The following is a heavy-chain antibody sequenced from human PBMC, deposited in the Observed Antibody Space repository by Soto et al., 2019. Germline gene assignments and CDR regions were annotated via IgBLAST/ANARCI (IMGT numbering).Heavy chain of an antibody. V-gene: IGHV1-69*01. D-gene: IGHD4-17*01. CDR1: GGTFSSYA. J-gene: IGHJ4*02. CDR2: IIPIFGTA. Sequence: QVQLVQSGAEVKKPGSSVKVSCKASGGTFSSYAISWVRQAPGQGIEWMGGIIPIFGTANYAQKFQGRVTITADESTSTAYMELSSLRSEDTAVYYCARNGPLTVTTGIDYWGQGTLVTVSS. CDR3: ARNGPLTVTTGIDY.